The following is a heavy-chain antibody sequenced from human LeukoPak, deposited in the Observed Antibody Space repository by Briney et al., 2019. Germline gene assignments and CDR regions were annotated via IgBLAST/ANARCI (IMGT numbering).Heavy chain of an antibody. J-gene: IGHJ3*02. Sequence: GGSLRLSCAASGFILSNYRMNWVRQAPGKGLEWVSYISSSGNSREYADSVKGRFTISRDNAKNSLYLQMNSLRAEDTAVYYCAREWVVVPAAQRDAFDIWGQGTMVTVSS. CDR1: GFILSNYR. CDR3: AREWVVVPAAQRDAFDI. CDR2: ISSSGNSR. V-gene: IGHV3-48*04. D-gene: IGHD2-2*01.